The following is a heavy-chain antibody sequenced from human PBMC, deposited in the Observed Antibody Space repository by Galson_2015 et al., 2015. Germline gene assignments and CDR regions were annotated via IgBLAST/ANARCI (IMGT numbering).Heavy chain of an antibody. CDR1: GGTFSTYV. J-gene: IGHJ3*01. V-gene: IGHV1-69*13. Sequence: SVKVSCKASGGTFSTYVITWVRQAPGQGLEWLGRIITVSGSAVNAQRFHGRLTLTADESTSTVFMELGGLRSDDTAVYYCATEKTTPHIPVPGASDLWGQGTMVTVSS. CDR3: ATEKTTPHIPVPGASDL. CDR2: IITVSGSA. D-gene: IGHD1-1*01.